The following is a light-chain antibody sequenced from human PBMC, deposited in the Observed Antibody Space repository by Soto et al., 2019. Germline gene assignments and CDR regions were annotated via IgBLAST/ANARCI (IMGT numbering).Light chain of an antibody. CDR2: GAS. V-gene: IGKV3-15*01. J-gene: IGKJ2*01. CDR3: QQGHNWPLT. CDR1: QSISSE. Sequence: EIVMTQSPATLSVSPGERATLSCRASQSISSELAWYQQKPCQPPRLLIYGASTRATGVPARFTGSGSGSDFTLTISGLQSEDFAVYYCQQGHNWPLTFGQGTRLEI.